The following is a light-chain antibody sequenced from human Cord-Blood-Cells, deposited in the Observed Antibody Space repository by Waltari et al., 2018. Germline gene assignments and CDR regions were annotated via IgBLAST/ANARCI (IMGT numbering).Light chain of an antibody. V-gene: IGLV3-25*03. Sequence: SYELTQPPSVSVSPGQTASITSSGDAFLKKYAYWYQQKPGQAPVLVIYKDSERPSGIPERFSGSSSGTTVTLTISGVQAEDEADYYCQSADSSGTYYVFGTGTKVTVL. CDR3: QSADSSGTYYV. CDR1: AFLKKY. J-gene: IGLJ1*01. CDR2: KDS.